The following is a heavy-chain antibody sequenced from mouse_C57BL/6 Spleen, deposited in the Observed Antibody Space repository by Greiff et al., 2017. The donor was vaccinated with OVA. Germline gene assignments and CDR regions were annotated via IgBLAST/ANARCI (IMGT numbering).Heavy chain of an antibody. Sequence: QVHVKQSGAELVSPGASVTLSCKASGYTFTDHIMNWVKKRPGQGLEWIGRIYPVSGETNSNQKFMGKATFSVDRSSSPVYMVLNSVTSEDPAVYYCGLDYYSNYVFAYWGQGTLVTVSA. CDR1: GYTFTDHI. V-gene: IGHV1-11*01. J-gene: IGHJ3*01. D-gene: IGHD2-5*01. CDR3: GLDYYSNYVFAY. CDR2: IYPVSGET.